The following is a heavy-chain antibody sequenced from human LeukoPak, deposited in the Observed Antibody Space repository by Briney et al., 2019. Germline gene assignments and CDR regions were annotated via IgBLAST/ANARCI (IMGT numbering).Heavy chain of an antibody. D-gene: IGHD5-18*01. CDR1: GFSFSSYW. Sequence: GGSLRLSCAASGFSFSSYWMHWVRQAPGKRLVWVSRINGDGSSTRYADSVKGRFTISRDNAKNTLYLQMNSLRAEDTAVYYCVRDWFGYSYGFDYWGQGTLATVSS. CDR2: INGDGSST. V-gene: IGHV3-74*01. J-gene: IGHJ4*02. CDR3: VRDWFGYSYGFDY.